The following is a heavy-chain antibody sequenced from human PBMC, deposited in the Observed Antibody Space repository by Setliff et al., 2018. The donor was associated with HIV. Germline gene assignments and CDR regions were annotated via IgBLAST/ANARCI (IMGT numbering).Heavy chain of an antibody. J-gene: IGHJ4*01. CDR2: IYYSGTT. Sequence: NPSETLSLTCTVSGGSISSSSYYWGWIRQPPGKGLEWIGTIYYSGTTYYNPSLKSRVTISVDTSKNQISLKLSSVTAADTAVYYCASHLPPYSGNFDYWGHGTLVTVSS. D-gene: IGHD1-26*01. V-gene: IGHV4-39*01. CDR1: GGSISSSSYY. CDR3: ASHLPPYSGNFDY.